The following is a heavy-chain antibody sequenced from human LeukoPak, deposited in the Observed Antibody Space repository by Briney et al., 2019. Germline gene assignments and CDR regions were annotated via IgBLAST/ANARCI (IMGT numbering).Heavy chain of an antibody. V-gene: IGHV4-39*06. D-gene: IGHD6-13*01. Sequence: SETLSRTCTGSGGSISSSSYDWGGIRQPPGKGGGWNGSIYYSGSAYYNPALKTWVTVTVDSSKNQLPMNLSSEDAADTAVYYCSTRDGRYSSSWSLFDYWGQGTLVTVSS. CDR3: STRDGRYSSSWSLFDY. J-gene: IGHJ4*02. CDR1: GGSISSSSYD. CDR2: IYYSGSA.